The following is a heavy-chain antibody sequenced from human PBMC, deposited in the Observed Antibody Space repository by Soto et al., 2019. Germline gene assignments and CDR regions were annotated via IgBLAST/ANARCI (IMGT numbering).Heavy chain of an antibody. CDR2: ISSGRDTI. J-gene: IGHJ4*02. V-gene: IGHV3-48*02. CDR1: GFTFSDYG. CDR3: TRVSRTWEEDY. D-gene: IGHD1-26*01. Sequence: EVQLVESGGGLAQPGGSLRLSCAASGFTFSDYGVTWVRQAPGKGLEWISYISSGRDTIYYADSVKGRFTISRDDAKETLFLQMTVLRDEDTAVYYCTRVSRTWEEDYWGRGTLVTVSS.